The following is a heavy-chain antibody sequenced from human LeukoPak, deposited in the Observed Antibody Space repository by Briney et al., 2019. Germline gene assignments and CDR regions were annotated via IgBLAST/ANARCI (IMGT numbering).Heavy chain of an antibody. CDR1: GYTFTSYG. CDR3: AIWWLGLRFDY. Sequence: ASVKVSCKASGYTFTSYGISWVRQAPGQGLEWMGWISAYNGNTNYAQKLQGRVTMTTDTSTSTAYMELRSLRSEDTAVYYCAIWWLGLRFDYWGQGTLVTVSS. CDR2: ISAYNGNT. V-gene: IGHV1-18*01. D-gene: IGHD6-19*01. J-gene: IGHJ4*02.